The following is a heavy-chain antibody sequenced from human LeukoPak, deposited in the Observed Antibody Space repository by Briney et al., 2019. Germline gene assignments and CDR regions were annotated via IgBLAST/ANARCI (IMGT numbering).Heavy chain of an antibody. Sequence: GGSLRLSCAASGFTVSSYEMNWVRQAPGKGLEWVSYISSGGSTIYYADSVRGRFTISRDNANNTLYLQMTSLRAEDTAVYYCARAPSIVGATLDYWGQGTLVTVSS. J-gene: IGHJ4*02. CDR3: ARAPSIVGATLDY. CDR1: GFTVSSYE. V-gene: IGHV3-48*03. D-gene: IGHD1-26*01. CDR2: ISSGGSTI.